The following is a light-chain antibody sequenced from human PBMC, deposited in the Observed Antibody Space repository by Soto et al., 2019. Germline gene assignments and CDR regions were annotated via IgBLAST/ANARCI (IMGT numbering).Light chain of an antibody. J-gene: IGLJ1*01. V-gene: IGLV1-44*01. CDR1: SSNIGSNT. Sequence: QSVLTQPPSASGTPGQRVTISCSGSSSNIGSNTVNWYQQLPGTAPKLLIYSNNQRPSGVPDRFSGSKSGNTASLTISGVQPDDEADYYCSSYRSSDTLEVFGTGTKLTVL. CDR2: SNN. CDR3: SSYRSSDTLEV.